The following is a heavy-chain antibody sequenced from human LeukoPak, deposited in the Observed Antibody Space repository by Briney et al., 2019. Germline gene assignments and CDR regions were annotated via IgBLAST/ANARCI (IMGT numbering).Heavy chain of an antibody. CDR1: GGSISSHQ. V-gene: IGHV4-59*11. CDR2: FSYSGST. J-gene: IGHJ4*02. D-gene: IGHD3-22*01. CDR3: ATFYYDVSGPAFGY. Sequence: PSETLSLTCTVSGGSISSHQWSWIRQPPGKGLEWIGYFSYSGSTNYNPSLKSRVTISVDTSKNQFSLKLSSVTAADTAVYYCATFYYDVSGPAFGYWGQGTLVTVSS.